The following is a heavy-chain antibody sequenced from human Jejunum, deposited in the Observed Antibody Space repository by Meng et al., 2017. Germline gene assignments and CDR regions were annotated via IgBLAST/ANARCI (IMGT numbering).Heavy chain of an antibody. D-gene: IGHD4-23*01. J-gene: IGHJ1*01. CDR1: VGSMNSAGHY. CDR2: IHYSGGT. CDR3: ARATAGNSEYFQN. Sequence: QVQLQESGPGLVKPAHTLSLTCTVSVGSMNSAGHYWSWIRQDPGKGLEWIGYIHYSGGTYYNPSLKSRVTISVDTSKNQFSLKLNSVSAADTAVYYCARATAGNSEYFQNWGQGTLVTVSS. V-gene: IGHV4-31*03.